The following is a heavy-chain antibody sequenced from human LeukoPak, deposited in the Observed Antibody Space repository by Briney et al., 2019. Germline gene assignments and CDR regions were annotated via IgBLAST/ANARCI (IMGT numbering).Heavy chain of an antibody. Sequence: PGGSLRLSCATSGFIFSNYWMSWVRQAPGKGLEWVANIKQDGSEKYYVDSVKGRFTVSRDNAKNSLYLQMNSLRAEDTAVYYCAGEIAAAGTYYMDVWGKGTTVTISS. V-gene: IGHV3-7*01. CDR2: IKQDGSEK. D-gene: IGHD6-13*01. CDR3: AGEIAAAGTYYMDV. CDR1: GFIFSNYW. J-gene: IGHJ6*03.